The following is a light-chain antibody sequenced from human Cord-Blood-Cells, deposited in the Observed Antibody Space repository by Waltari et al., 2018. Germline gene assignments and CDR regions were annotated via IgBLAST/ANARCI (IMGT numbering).Light chain of an antibody. Sequence: AIRMTQSPSSFSASTGDRVTITCRGSQGISSYLAWYQQKPGKAPKLLIYAASTLQSGVPSRFSGSGSGTDFTLTISCLQSEDFATYYCQQYYSYLWTFGQGTKVEIK. J-gene: IGKJ1*01. V-gene: IGKV1-8*01. CDR2: AAS. CDR3: QQYYSYLWT. CDR1: QGISSY.